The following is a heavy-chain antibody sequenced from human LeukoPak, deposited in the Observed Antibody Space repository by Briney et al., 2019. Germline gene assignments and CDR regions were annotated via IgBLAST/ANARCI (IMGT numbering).Heavy chain of an antibody. CDR3: ARHGGFFFDY. J-gene: IGHJ4*02. CDR1: GGSISSGSF. CDR2: IHYSGGT. V-gene: IGHV4-4*02. D-gene: IGHD2-15*01. Sequence: SGTLSLTCAVSGGSISSGSFWSWVRQPPGKGLEWIGQIHYSGGTSYNPSLRSRVTMSLDKSGNQLSLRLNSVTAADTAVYYCARHGGFFFDYWGQGALVTVSS.